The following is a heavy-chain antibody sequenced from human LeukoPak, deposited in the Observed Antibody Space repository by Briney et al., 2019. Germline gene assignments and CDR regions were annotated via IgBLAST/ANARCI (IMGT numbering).Heavy chain of an antibody. Sequence: PSETLSLTCAVYGGSFSGYYWSWIRQPPGKGLEWIGEINHSGSTNYNPSLKSRVTISVDTSKNQFSLKLSSVTAADTAVYYCARDYYGSGSYYRFDPWGQGTLVTVPS. CDR3: ARDYYGSGSYYRFDP. CDR2: INHSGST. V-gene: IGHV4-34*01. D-gene: IGHD3-10*01. CDR1: GGSFSGYY. J-gene: IGHJ5*02.